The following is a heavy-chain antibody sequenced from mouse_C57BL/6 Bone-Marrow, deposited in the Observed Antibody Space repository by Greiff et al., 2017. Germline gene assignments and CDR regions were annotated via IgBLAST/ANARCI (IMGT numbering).Heavy chain of an antibody. J-gene: IGHJ3*01. CDR2: IDPANGNT. CDR3: ARYSRSHYYGSSYQFAY. Sequence: EVKLVESVAELVRPGASVKLSCTASGFNIKNTYMHWVKQRPEQGLEWIGRIDPANGNTKYAPKFQGKATITADTSSNTAYLQLSSLTSEDTAIYYCARYSRSHYYGSSYQFAYWGQGTLVTVSA. D-gene: IGHD1-1*01. V-gene: IGHV14-3*01. CDR1: GFNIKNTY.